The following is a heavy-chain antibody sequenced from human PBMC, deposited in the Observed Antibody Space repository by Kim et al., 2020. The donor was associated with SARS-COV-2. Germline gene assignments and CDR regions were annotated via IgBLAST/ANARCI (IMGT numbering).Heavy chain of an antibody. CDR1: GGSVSSGGYY. D-gene: IGHD1-26*01. CDR3: ARARQWELALPVY. CDR2: IYYSGTT. J-gene: IGHJ4*02. Sequence: SETLSLTCTVSGGSVSSGGYYWSWIRQHPGKGLEWIGYIYYSGTTYYNPSLRSRVTISVDTSKNHLYLKLSSVTAADTAVYYCARARQWELALPVYWGQG. V-gene: IGHV4-31*03.